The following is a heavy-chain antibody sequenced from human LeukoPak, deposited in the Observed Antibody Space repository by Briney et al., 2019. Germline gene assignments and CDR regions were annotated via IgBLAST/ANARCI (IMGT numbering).Heavy chain of an antibody. CDR3: ASTFGENTGWFDP. Sequence: AGGSLRLSCAASGFTFSSYWMSWVRQAPGKGLEWIGEINHSGSTNYNPSLKSRVTISVDTSKNQFSLKLSSVTAADTAVYYCASTFGENTGWFDPWGQGTLVTVSS. J-gene: IGHJ5*02. CDR2: INHSGST. V-gene: IGHV4-34*01. D-gene: IGHD3-10*01. CDR1: GFTFSSYW.